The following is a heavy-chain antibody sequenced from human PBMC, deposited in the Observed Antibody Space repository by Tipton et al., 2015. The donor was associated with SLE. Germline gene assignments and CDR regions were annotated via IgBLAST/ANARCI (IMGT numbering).Heavy chain of an antibody. CDR3: ASDYYDSSGSVDY. V-gene: IGHV3-21*01. D-gene: IGHD3-22*01. CDR2: ISSSSNYI. J-gene: IGHJ4*02. Sequence: SLRLSCAASGFTFSTYTFHWVRQAPGKGLEWVSSISSSSNYIYQTDSLKGRFTISRDNAKNSLYLQMNSLRTEDTAVYYCASDYYDSSGSVDYWGQGTLVTVSS. CDR1: GFTFSTYT.